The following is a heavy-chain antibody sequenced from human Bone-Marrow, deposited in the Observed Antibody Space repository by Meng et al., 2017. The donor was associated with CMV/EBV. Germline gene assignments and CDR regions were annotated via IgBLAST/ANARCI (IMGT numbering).Heavy chain of an antibody. CDR3: ARSKTKPLTIFGVVINHYYYYGMDV. V-gene: IGHV1-8*01. CDR2: MNPNSGNT. J-gene: IGHJ6*02. D-gene: IGHD3-3*01. CDR1: GYTFTSYG. Sequence: ASVNVSCKASGYTFTSYGINWVRQATAQGLEWMGWMNPNSGNTGYAQKFQGRVTMTRNTSISTAYMELSSLRSEDTAVYYCARSKTKPLTIFGVVINHYYYYGMDVWGQGTTVTVSS.